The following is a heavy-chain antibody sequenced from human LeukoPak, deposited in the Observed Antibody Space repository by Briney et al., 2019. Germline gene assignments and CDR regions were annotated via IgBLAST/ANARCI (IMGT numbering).Heavy chain of an antibody. CDR3: ARGPGYSGYDLSSSYGMDV. Sequence: ASVKVSCKASGYTFTSYGISWVRQAPGQGLEWMGWISAYNGNTNYAQKLQGRVTMTTDTSTSTAYMELRSLRSDDTAVYYCARGPGYSGYDLSSSYGMDVWGQGTTGTVSS. V-gene: IGHV1-18*01. CDR2: ISAYNGNT. J-gene: IGHJ6*02. CDR1: GYTFTSYG. D-gene: IGHD5-12*01.